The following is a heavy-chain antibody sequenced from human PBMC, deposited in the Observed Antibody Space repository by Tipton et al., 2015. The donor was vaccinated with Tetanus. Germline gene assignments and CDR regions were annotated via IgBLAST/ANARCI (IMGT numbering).Heavy chain of an antibody. CDR3: ARDRSITIFGVVPINYYYGMDV. CDR2: IHYSGDT. J-gene: IGHJ6*02. CDR1: GGSISGYY. V-gene: IGHV4-59*01. D-gene: IGHD3-3*01. Sequence: TLSLTCTVSGGSISGYYWSWIRQPPGKGLEWIGYIHYSGDTNYNYNPSLQSRLTISVDTSKNQFSLNLGSVTAADTAVYYCARDRSITIFGVVPINYYYGMDVWGQGTTVTVSS.